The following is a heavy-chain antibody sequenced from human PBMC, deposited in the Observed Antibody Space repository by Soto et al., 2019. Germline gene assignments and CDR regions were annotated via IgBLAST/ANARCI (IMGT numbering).Heavy chain of an antibody. D-gene: IGHD2-2*01. CDR1: GFTFSGYW. CDR2: LNPNGTFT. V-gene: IGHV3-74*01. CDR3: ARGGTSTTYWRLSYN. J-gene: IGHJ4*02. Sequence: EVQLVESGGGLVQPGGSLRLSCAGSGFTFSGYWMHWVRQAPGKGPVWVSRLNPNGTFTTNADSVKGRFTISRDNAKNPVYMQTNSLTAADTAVYQCARGGTSTTYWRLSYNWGQGTLVTVPS.